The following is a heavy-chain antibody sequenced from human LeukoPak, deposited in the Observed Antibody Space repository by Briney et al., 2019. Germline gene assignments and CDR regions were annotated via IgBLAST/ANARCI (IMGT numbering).Heavy chain of an antibody. CDR2: IHSSGST. CDR3: ARGIAAITQDSFDV. J-gene: IGHJ3*01. D-gene: IGHD2-2*02. Sequence: SETLSLTCTVSGGSISNYYWSWIRQSAGKGLEWIGRIHSSGSTNFNPSLRSRVTMSADTSKHQFSLCLTSVTAADTALYYCARGIAAITQDSFDVWGLGTMVTVSS. V-gene: IGHV4-4*07. CDR1: GGSISNYY.